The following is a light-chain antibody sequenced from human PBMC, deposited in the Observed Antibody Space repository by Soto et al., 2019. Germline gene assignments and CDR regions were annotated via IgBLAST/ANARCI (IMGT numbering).Light chain of an antibody. Sequence: EIVLTQSPATLSLSPGERATLSCRASQSVSSYLAWYQQKPGQDPRLLIYDASNRATGIPARFSGSGSGTDFTLTISSIEPEDFVVYYCQQRSNWPLYTFGQGTKLEIK. V-gene: IGKV3-11*01. J-gene: IGKJ2*01. CDR1: QSVSSY. CDR3: QQRSNWPLYT. CDR2: DAS.